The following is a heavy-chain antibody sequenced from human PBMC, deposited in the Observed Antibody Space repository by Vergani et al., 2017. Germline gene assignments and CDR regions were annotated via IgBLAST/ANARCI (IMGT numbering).Heavy chain of an antibody. J-gene: IGHJ3*02. V-gene: IGHV4-59*01. CDR1: GGSISSYY. CDR2: IYYSGST. D-gene: IGHD2-15*01. CDR3: ARVLGSYCSGGSCYSEDDAFDI. Sequence: QVQLQESGPGLLKPSETLSLTCTVSGGSISSYYWSWIRQPPGKGLEWIGYIYYSGSTNYNPSLKSRVTISVDTSKNQFSLKLSSVTAADTAVYYCARVLGSYCSGGSCYSEDDAFDIWGQGTMVTVSS.